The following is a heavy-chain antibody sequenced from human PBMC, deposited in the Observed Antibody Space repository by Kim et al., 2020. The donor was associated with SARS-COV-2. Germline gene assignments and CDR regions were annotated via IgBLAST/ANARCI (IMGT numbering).Heavy chain of an antibody. V-gene: IGHV3-53*01. Sequence: GGSLRLSCAASGFTVSSNYMSWVRQAPGKGLEWVSVIYSGGSTYYADSVKGRFTISRDNSKNTLYLQMNSLRAEDTAVYYCARDPLLWFGEPEDYWGQGTLVTVSS. CDR3: ARDPLLWFGEPEDY. J-gene: IGHJ4*02. CDR1: GFTVSSNY. D-gene: IGHD3-10*01. CDR2: IYSGGST.